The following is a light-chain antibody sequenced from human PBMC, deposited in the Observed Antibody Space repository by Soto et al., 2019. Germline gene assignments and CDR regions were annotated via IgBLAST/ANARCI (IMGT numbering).Light chain of an antibody. CDR1: QSTSSY. CDR3: QQRSNWPPYT. CDR2: DAS. Sequence: EMVLTQSPATLSLSPGEGATLSCRASQSTSSYLAWYQHKPGQAPRLLIYDASNRATGIPARFSGSGSGTDVTLTISSLEPEDFAVYYCQQRSNWPPYTFGQGTRLEIK. J-gene: IGKJ2*01. V-gene: IGKV3-11*01.